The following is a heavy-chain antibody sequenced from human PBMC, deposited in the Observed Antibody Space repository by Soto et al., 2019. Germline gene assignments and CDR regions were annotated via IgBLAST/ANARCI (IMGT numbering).Heavy chain of an antibody. V-gene: IGHV3-7*01. D-gene: IGHD2-8*01. CDR3: ARDTLIYGMDV. Sequence: GGSLRLSCAASGFTFSSYWISWVRQAPGKGLEWVANIKQDGSEKYYVDSVKGRFTISRDNAKNSLYLQMNSLRAEDTAVYYCARDTLIYGMDVWGQGTTVTVSS. J-gene: IGHJ6*02. CDR1: GFTFSSYW. CDR2: IKQDGSEK.